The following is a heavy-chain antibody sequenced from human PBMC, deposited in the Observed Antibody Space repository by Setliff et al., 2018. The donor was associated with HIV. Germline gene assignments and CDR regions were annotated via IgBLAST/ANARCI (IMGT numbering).Heavy chain of an antibody. V-gene: IGHV4-61*08. J-gene: IGHJ4*02. D-gene: IGHD3-16*01. CDR3: ARGPRGSPAH. CDR1: GFSLSTSGTC. Sequence: SGPTLVNPTQTLTLTCTFSGFSLSTSGTCVSWIRQSPGKGLEWIGSMYSSGGHTYNPSLKSRVTISGGPSQNQFSLELRSATTADTAVYYCARGPRGSPAHWGQGTLVTVSS. CDR2: MYSSGGH.